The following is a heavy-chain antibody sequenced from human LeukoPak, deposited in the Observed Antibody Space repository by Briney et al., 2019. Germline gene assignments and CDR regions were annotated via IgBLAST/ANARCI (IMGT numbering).Heavy chain of an antibody. J-gene: IGHJ3*02. CDR2: IYSDGTT. CDR1: GSTVNTNY. CDR3: TRDLREHGVFDI. V-gene: IGHV3-53*01. Sequence: PGGSLRLSCAAFGSTVNTNYMTWVRQAPGKGLEWVSEIYSDGTTYYTASVKGRFSISRDNSKNTVYLEMNSLRGEDTAIYYCTRDLREHGVFDIWGQGTMVTVSS. D-gene: IGHD1-26*01.